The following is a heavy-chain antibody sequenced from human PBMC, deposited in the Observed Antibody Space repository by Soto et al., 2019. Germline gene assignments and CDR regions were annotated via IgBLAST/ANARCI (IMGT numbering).Heavy chain of an antibody. J-gene: IGHJ6*02. Sequence: QVQLVQSGAEVKKPGSSMKVSCKASGGTFSSYAISWVRQAPGQGLEWMGGIIPIFGTANYAQKFQGRVTITADESTSTADMELSSLRSEDTAVYYCARAYPYCSGGSCYKNYGMDVWGQGTTVTVSS. CDR3: ARAYPYCSGGSCYKNYGMDV. D-gene: IGHD2-15*01. CDR2: IIPIFGTA. CDR1: GGTFSSYA. V-gene: IGHV1-69*01.